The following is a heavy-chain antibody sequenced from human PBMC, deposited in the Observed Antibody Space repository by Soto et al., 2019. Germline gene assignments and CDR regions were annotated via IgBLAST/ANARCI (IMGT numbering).Heavy chain of an antibody. CDR2: MDPNTGNT. V-gene: IGHV1-8*01. CDR3: ARTHANTGYFEY. Sequence: QVQLVQSGAEVKKPGASVKVSCKASAYTFTNYDINWVRQAPGQGLEWMVWMDPNTGNTGYARKFQVRLTLTRDTSIRTAYLELSSLTSEDAADYYCARTHANTGYFEYWGQGTLVIVSS. CDR1: AYTFTNYD. J-gene: IGHJ4*02. D-gene: IGHD2-8*02.